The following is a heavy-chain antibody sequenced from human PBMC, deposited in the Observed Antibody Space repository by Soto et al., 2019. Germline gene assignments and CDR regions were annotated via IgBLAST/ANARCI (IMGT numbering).Heavy chain of an antibody. V-gene: IGHV4-59*08. J-gene: IGHJ5*02. CDR2: IYYSGST. CDR3: ARLIPYYDFWSGGFASWFDP. D-gene: IGHD3-3*01. CDR1: GGSISSYY. Sequence: QVQLQESGPGLVKPSETLSLTCTVSGGSISSYYWSWIRQPPGKGLEWIGYIYYSGSTNYNPSLKSRVTISVDTSKNQFSLKLSSVTAADTAVYYCARLIPYYDFWSGGFASWFDPWGQGTLVTVSS.